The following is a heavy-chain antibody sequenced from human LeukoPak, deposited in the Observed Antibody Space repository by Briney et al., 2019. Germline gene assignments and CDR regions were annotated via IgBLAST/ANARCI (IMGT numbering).Heavy chain of an antibody. CDR2: LRSKTDNYAT. CDR3: YYEGA. V-gene: IGHV3-73*01. Sequence: GGSLRLSCAASGLTFSIYGMHWVRQASGKGLEWVGHLRSKTDNYATAYAASMEGRFTISRDDSRNTAYLQMNSLKSEDTAVYYCYYEGAWGQGTPVTVSS. CDR1: GLTFSIYG. J-gene: IGHJ5*02. D-gene: IGHD3-22*01.